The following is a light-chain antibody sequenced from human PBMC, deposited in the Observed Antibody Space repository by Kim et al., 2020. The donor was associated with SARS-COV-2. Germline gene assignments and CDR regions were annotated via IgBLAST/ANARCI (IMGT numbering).Light chain of an antibody. CDR3: SSHTTSSTYV. J-gene: IGLJ1*01. Sequence: GQSITISCTGTRGDVGYYNSVSWYQPHPGKVPKLIIYEVCERASGVSNRFSGSQSGNTASLTISGLRAEDEADYYCSSHTTSSTYVFGSGTQLTVL. CDR1: RGDVGYYNS. V-gene: IGLV2-14*01. CDR2: EVC.